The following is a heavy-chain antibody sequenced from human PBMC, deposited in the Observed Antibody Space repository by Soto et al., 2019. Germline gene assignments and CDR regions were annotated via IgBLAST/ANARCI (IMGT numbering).Heavy chain of an antibody. CDR1: SGFISSSTYY. V-gene: IGHV4-39*01. CDR3: ARHLVGAAAGTWAADEIDV. Sequence: SEALSLTCTVSSGFISSSTYYCDWIRQPPGKGLEWIGSIYYSRSTYYNPSLKSRVTLSVATSKNQLSLKLSSVPAADTAVYYCARHLVGAAAGTWAADEIDVLCKGSVVSVTS. J-gene: IGHJ3*01. D-gene: IGHD6-13*01. CDR2: IYYSRST.